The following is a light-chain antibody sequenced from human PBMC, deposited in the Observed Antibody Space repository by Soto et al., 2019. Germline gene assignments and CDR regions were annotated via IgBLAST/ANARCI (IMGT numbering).Light chain of an antibody. CDR2: DVS. CDR1: QSIGDS. V-gene: IGKV1-5*01. Sequence: DIQMTQSPSTLSASVGDRVTITCRASQSIGDSLAWYQQKPGKAPYLLISDVSSLERGVPSRFSGSESGTEFTLTISSMQPDDFATYYCQQYDGYQDTDGYATFGGGTKVELK. CDR3: QQYDGYQDTDGYAT. J-gene: IGKJ4*01.